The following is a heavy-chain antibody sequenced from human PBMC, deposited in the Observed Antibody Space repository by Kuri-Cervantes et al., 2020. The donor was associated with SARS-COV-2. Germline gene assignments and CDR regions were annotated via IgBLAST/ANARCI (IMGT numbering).Heavy chain of an antibody. CDR1: GFTFSSYA. J-gene: IGHJ4*02. CDR3: ARDSSSPFDY. D-gene: IGHD6-6*01. CDR2: ISSSSSYI. V-gene: IGHV3-21*01. Sequence: LSLTCAASGFTFSSYAMSWVRQAPGKGLEWVSSISSSSSYIYYADSVKGRFTISRDNAKNSLYLQMNSLRAEDTAVYYCARDSSSPFDYWGQGTLVTVSS.